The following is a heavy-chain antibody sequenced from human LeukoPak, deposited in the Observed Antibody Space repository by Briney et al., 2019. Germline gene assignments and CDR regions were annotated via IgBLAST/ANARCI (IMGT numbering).Heavy chain of an antibody. CDR2: INPNSGNR. Sequence: ASVKVSCKASGYTFTSLDINWVRQATGQGLEWMGWINPNSGNRGYAQQFQGRVTITRDTSISTVYMELSSLRSEDTAVHYCATPRYSDNRGYYYDLTYWGQGTLVTVSS. CDR3: ATPRYSDNRGYYYDLTY. J-gene: IGHJ4*02. V-gene: IGHV1-8*01. CDR1: GYTFTSLD. D-gene: IGHD3-22*01.